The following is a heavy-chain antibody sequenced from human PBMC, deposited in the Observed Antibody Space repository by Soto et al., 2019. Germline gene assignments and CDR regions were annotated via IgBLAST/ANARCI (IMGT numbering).Heavy chain of an antibody. D-gene: IGHD6-19*01. Sequence: ETLALTCTVCGGAIGSSYWRWIRQPPGKGLEWIGYIYYSGSTNYNPSLKSRVTISVDTSKNQFSLKLSSVTAADTAVYYCAREHIAVAGTGVSYYYGMDVWGQGTTVTVSS. CDR1: GGAIGSSY. J-gene: IGHJ6*02. CDR2: IYYSGST. V-gene: IGHV4-59*01. CDR3: AREHIAVAGTGVSYYYGMDV.